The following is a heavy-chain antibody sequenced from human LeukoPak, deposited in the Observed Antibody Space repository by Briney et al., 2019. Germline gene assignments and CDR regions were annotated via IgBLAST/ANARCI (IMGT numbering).Heavy chain of an antibody. D-gene: IGHD3-22*01. CDR1: GYTFTSYG. CDR2: ISAYNGNT. Sequence: ASVKVSCKASGYTFTSYGISWVRQAPGQGLEWMGWISAYNGNTTYAHKVQGRVTMTTDTSTSTAYMELRSLRSDDTAVYYCARVHEGPNDRSGYYYVYWGQGTLVTVSS. J-gene: IGHJ4*02. V-gene: IGHV1-18*01. CDR3: ARVHEGPNDRSGYYYVY.